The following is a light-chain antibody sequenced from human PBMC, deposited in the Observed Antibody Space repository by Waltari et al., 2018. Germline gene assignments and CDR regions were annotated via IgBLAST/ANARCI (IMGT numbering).Light chain of an antibody. CDR2: DVS. CDR1: NSDIHAYDY. V-gene: IGLV2-14*03. J-gene: IGLJ2*01. Sequence: QSALTQPAPVSGSPGQSITISCTGTNSDIHAYDYVSWYQQPPGKAPKLILYDVSGRPSGISKRFSGSKSDNTASLTISGLQDEDEADYYCSSYATSNTVVFGGGTKVTVL. CDR3: SSYATSNTVV.